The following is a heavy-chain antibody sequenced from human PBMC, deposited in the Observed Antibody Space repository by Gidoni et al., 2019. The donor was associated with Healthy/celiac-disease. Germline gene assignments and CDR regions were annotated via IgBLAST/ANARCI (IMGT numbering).Heavy chain of an antibody. CDR3: ARGKVGVLVLWEPALYYFDY. D-gene: IGHD1-26*01. Sequence: YGGSFSGSYWSWIRQPPGKGLEWIGEINHSGSTNSNPSLKSRVTISVDTSKSQFSLKLSSVTAADTAVYYCARGKVGVLVLWEPALYYFDYWGQGTLVTVSS. V-gene: IGHV4-34*01. CDR2: INHSGST. J-gene: IGHJ4*02. CDR1: GGSFSGSY.